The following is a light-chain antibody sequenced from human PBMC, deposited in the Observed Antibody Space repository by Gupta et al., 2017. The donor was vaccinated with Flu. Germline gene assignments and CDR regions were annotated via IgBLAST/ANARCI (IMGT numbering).Light chain of an antibody. CDR2: AES. V-gene: IGKV1-39*01. Sequence: IHMTQSPSSLSASVLDRVTITFLASQIISSDLNWYQQKPAKAPKLLIYAESSWQSGVSSRLSGSGYAKHLPITISRRQQEEFASYYCQQNDSNLLSTFGQGTKVEIK. J-gene: IGKJ1*01. CDR1: QIISSD. CDR3: QQNDSNLLST.